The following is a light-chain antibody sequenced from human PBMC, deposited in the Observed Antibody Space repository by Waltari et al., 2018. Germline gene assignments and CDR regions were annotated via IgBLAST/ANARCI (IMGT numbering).Light chain of an antibody. J-gene: IGKJ4*02. CDR3: QHYVRLPAT. CDR1: QSVSRA. CDR2: GAS. V-gene: IGKV3-20*01. Sequence: ARQSVSRALAWYQQKPGQAPRLRIFGASNRASCIPDSFSGSGSETDFSLTISRLEPEDFAVDYCQHYVRLPATFGGGTKVEIK.